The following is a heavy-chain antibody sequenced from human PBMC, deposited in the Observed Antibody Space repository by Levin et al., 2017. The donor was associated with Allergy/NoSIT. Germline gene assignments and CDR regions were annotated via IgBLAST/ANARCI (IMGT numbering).Heavy chain of an antibody. J-gene: IGHJ4*02. CDR1: GFTFRSYG. Sequence: TGGSLRLSCAASGFTFRSYGMSWVRQAPGKGLEWVSALSGSGDTTYYADSVKGRFTISRDNSKNTLYLQMNSLRAEDTAVYYCAKDLGWGLDYWGQGTLVTVSS. CDR2: LSGSGDTT. D-gene: IGHD1-26*01. V-gene: IGHV3-23*01. CDR3: AKDLGWGLDY.